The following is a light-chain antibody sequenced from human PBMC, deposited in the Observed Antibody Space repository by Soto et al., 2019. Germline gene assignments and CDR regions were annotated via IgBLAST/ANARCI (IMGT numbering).Light chain of an antibody. CDR3: QQDNSYPLT. V-gene: IGKV1-9*01. J-gene: IGKJ4*01. CDR2: VAS. CDR1: QSISNY. Sequence: DIHVTQGQSFLSASVGYRVTITFRASQSISNYLAWYQQKPGKAPELLIYVASTLQSGVPSRFSGNGSGTEFTLTITTLQPEDFATYYCQQDNSYPLTFGGGTKVDIK.